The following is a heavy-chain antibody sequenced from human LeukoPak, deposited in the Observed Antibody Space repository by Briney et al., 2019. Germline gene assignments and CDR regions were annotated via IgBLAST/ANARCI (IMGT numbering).Heavy chain of an antibody. CDR1: GFTFSDHA. Sequence: PGGSLRLSCAASGFTFSDHAMDWVRQAPGKGLEWVGRIRNKANSYTTEYAASVQGTFTVSRDDSKNSLYLQMNSMKTEDTAVYYCTRLVGANDWGQGTLVTVSS. CDR3: TRLVGAND. J-gene: IGHJ4*02. CDR2: IRNKANSYTT. D-gene: IGHD1-26*01. V-gene: IGHV3-72*01.